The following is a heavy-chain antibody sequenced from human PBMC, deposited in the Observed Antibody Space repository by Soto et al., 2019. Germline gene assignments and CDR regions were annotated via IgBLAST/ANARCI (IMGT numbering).Heavy chain of an antibody. CDR1: GGSISSSSYY. Sequence: SETLSLTCTVSGGSISSSSYYWAWIRQPPGKGLKRIGRIYYSGYTYYNPSLKSRVTISVDTSKNQFSLKLSSVTAAYTAVYYCARHNGPLYVGYYYDMDVWGQGTTVS. CDR3: ARHNGPLYVGYYYDMDV. V-gene: IGHV4-39*01. CDR2: IYYSGYT. J-gene: IGHJ6*02. D-gene: IGHD3-16*01.